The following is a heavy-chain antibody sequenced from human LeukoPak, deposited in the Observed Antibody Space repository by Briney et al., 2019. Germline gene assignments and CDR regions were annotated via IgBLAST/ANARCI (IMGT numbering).Heavy chain of an antibody. J-gene: IGHJ4*02. D-gene: IGHD6-13*01. Sequence: ASVKVSCKASGYTFTGYYMHWVRQAPGQGLEWMGWINPNSGGTNYAQRFQGRVTMTRDTSISTAYMELSRLRSDDTAVYYCARVIAAAGTSSYFDYWGQGTLVTVSS. CDR1: GYTFTGYY. CDR2: INPNSGGT. CDR3: ARVIAAAGTSSYFDY. V-gene: IGHV1-2*02.